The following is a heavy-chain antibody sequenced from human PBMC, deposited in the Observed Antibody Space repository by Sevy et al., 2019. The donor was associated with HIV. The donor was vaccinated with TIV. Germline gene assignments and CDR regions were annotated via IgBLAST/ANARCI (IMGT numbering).Heavy chain of an antibody. D-gene: IGHD6-13*01. Sequence: GGSLRLSCAASGFTFSDYYMSWIRQAPGKGLEWVSYISSSGSTIYYADSVKGRFTISSDNAKNSLYLQMNSLRAEDTAVYYCASVTEYSSSDYYYGMDVWGQGTTVTVSS. J-gene: IGHJ6*02. CDR1: GFTFSDYY. V-gene: IGHV3-11*01. CDR3: ASVTEYSSSDYYYGMDV. CDR2: ISSSGSTI.